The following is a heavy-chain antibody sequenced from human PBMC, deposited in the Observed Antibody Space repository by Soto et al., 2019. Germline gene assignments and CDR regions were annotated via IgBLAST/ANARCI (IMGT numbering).Heavy chain of an antibody. D-gene: IGHD3-22*01. CDR3: ARDLRGYSTWFDP. V-gene: IGHV1-2*02. J-gene: IGHJ5*02. CDR1: GYTFSDYY. Sequence: QVQVEQSGAEVKKPGASVKVSCKTSGYTFSDYYMHWVRQAPGQGLEWMGWINPNSGNTDYAQKFRCRVTMTRDTSITTAYMELTSLRYDDTAIYYCARDLRGYSTWFDPWGQGTLVTVSS. CDR2: INPNSGNT.